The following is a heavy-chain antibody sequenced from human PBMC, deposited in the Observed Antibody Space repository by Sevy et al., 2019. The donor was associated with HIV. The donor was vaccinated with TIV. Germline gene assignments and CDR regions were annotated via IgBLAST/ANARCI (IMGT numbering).Heavy chain of an antibody. D-gene: IGHD3-10*01. CDR1: GFTFSSYA. V-gene: IGHV3-30*04. Sequence: GGSLRLSCAASGFTFSSYAMHWVRQAPGKGLEWVAVISYDGSNKYYADSVKGRFTISRDNSKNTLYLQMNSLRAEDTAVYYCARSIDGSGSYYTAYYYAMDVWGQGTTVTVSS. CDR2: ISYDGSNK. J-gene: IGHJ6*02. CDR3: ARSIDGSGSYYTAYYYAMDV.